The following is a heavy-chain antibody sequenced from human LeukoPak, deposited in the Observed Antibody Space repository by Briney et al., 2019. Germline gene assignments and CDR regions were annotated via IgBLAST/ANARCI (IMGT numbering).Heavy chain of an antibody. V-gene: IGHV3-74*01. Sequence: PGGSLRLSCAASGFTFSNYWMHWVRQAPGKGLVWVSRINSDGSSTSYADSVKGRFTISRDNAKNTLYLQMNSLRAEDTAVYYCAREGGYSSGWPFDYWGQGTLVTVSS. D-gene: IGHD6-19*01. CDR2: INSDGSST. J-gene: IGHJ4*02. CDR3: AREGGYSSGWPFDY. CDR1: GFTFSNYW.